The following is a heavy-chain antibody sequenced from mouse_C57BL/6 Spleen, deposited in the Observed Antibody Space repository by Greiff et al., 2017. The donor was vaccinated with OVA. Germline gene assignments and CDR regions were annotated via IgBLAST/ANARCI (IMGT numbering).Heavy chain of an antibody. V-gene: IGHV3-6*01. Sequence: EVQLQQSGPGLVKPSQSLSLTCSVTGYSITSGYYWNWIRQFPGNKLEWMGYISYDGSNNYNPSLKNRISITRDTSKNQFFLKLNSVTTEDTATYYCAINWDGDYFDYWGQGTTLTVSS. CDR2: ISYDGSN. J-gene: IGHJ2*01. D-gene: IGHD4-1*01. CDR1: GYSITSGYY. CDR3: AINWDGDYFDY.